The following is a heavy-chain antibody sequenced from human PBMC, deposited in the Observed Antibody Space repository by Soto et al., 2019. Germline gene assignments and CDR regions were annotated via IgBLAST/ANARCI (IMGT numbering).Heavy chain of an antibody. V-gene: IGHV4-59*01. J-gene: IGHJ3*02. CDR2: IYYSGST. CDR1: GGSISSYY. Sequence: QVQLQESGPGLVKPSETLSLTCTVSGGSISSYYWSWIRQPPGKGLQWIGYIYYSGSTNYNPSLHSRVTISVDTAKNQFSLKLGSVTAADTAVYYCARDWLGIVDTGEAFDIWGQGTMVTVSS. D-gene: IGHD5-12*01. CDR3: ARDWLGIVDTGEAFDI.